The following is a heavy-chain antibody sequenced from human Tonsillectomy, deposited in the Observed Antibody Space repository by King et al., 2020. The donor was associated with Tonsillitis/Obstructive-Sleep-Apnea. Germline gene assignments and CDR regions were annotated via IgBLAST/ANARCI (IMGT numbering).Heavy chain of an antibody. CDR3: ARHAHDSTSYYYMDV. CDR2: IYYNGDT. D-gene: IGHD2-21*02. J-gene: IGHJ6*03. Sequence: QLQESGPGLVKPSETLSLTCSVSVGSISSRDYYWGWIRQPPGKGLEWIASIYYNGDTYYNPSLESRVTISVETSKNQFSLKLRSVTTADTSVYYCARHAHDSTSYYYMDVWGKGTTVTVSS. V-gene: IGHV4-39*01. CDR1: VGSISSRDYY.